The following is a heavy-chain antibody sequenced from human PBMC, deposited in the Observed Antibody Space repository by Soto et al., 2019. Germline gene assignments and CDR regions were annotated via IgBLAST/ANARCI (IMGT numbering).Heavy chain of an antibody. Sequence: EVQLSESGGGLVQPGGSLRLSCVGSGFTFGPYTMAWVRQAPGMGLECVSVITGNRGATYYSDSVNGRFSISRDNSRNTLYLQMNDLRAGDTGVYYCAKTGPVTARTRFDYWGQGALVTVSS. V-gene: IGHV3-23*01. J-gene: IGHJ4*02. CDR2: ITGNRGAT. CDR1: GFTFGPYT. D-gene: IGHD2-21*02. CDR3: AKTGPVTARTRFDY.